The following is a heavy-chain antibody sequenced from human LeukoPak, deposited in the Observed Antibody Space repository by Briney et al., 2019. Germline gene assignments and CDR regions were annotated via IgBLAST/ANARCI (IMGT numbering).Heavy chain of an antibody. Sequence: GGSLRLSCAASGFTFSSYAMSWVRQAPGKGLEWVSTIGGGGERTYYADSAKGRFTNSRDNSKNTVYLQMNSLRAEDTAVYYCAEVLRGRPDYWGQGTLVTVFS. J-gene: IGHJ4*02. D-gene: IGHD3-16*01. CDR2: IGGGGERT. CDR1: GFTFSSYA. V-gene: IGHV3-23*01. CDR3: AEVLRGRPDY.